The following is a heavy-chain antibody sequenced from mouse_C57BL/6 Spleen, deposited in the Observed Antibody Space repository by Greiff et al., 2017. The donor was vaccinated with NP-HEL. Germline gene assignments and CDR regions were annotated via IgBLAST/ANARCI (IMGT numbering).Heavy chain of an antibody. CDR3: TREGGLRLPFAY. CDR1: GYTFTSYW. V-gene: IGHV1-5*01. D-gene: IGHD3-2*02. Sequence: VQLQQSGTVLARPGASVKMSCKTSGYTFTSYWMHWVKQRPGQGLEWIGAIYPGNSDTSYNQKFKGKAKLTAVTSASTAYMELSSLTNEDSAVYYGTREGGLRLPFAYWGQGTLVTVSA. J-gene: IGHJ3*01. CDR2: IYPGNSDT.